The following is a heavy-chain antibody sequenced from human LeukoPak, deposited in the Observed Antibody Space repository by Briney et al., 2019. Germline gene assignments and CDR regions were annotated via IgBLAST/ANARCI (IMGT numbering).Heavy chain of an antibody. V-gene: IGHV4-34*01. CDR2: INHSGST. Sequence: SETLSLTCTVSGGSISSYYWSWIRQPPGKGLEWIGEINHSGSTNYNPSLKSRVTISVDTSKNQFSLRLSSVTAADTAVYYCARSGYDYQEIDYWGQGTLVTVSS. D-gene: IGHD5-12*01. CDR3: ARSGYDYQEIDY. J-gene: IGHJ4*02. CDR1: GGSISSYY.